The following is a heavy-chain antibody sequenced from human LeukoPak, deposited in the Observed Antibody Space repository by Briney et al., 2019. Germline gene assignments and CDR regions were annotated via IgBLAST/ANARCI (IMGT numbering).Heavy chain of an antibody. CDR2: INPNSGGT. CDR1: GYTFTGYY. CDR3: ARDLDCTNGVCYTSAAFDI. D-gene: IGHD2-8*01. V-gene: IGHV1-2*06. J-gene: IGHJ3*02. Sequence: ASVKVSCKASGYTFTGYYMHWVRQAPGQGLEWMGRINPNSGGTNYAQKFQGRVTMTRDTSICTAYMELSRLRSDDTAVYYCARDLDCTNGVCYTSAAFDIWGQGTMVTVSS.